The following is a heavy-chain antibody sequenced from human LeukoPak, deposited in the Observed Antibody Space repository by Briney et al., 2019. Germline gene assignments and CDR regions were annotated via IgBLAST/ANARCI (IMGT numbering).Heavy chain of an antibody. J-gene: IGHJ4*02. CDR3: ARGSRSPSGTYHYYFDY. Sequence: GGSLRLSCAASAFTVSSNYMSWVRQAPGKGLEWVSVVFSGGTTYYADSVKGRFTISRDNSKNTLYLQMNSLRAEDTAVYYCARGSRSPSGTYHYYFDYWGQGTLVTVSS. D-gene: IGHD1-26*01. CDR1: AFTVSSNY. V-gene: IGHV3-53*01. CDR2: VFSGGTT.